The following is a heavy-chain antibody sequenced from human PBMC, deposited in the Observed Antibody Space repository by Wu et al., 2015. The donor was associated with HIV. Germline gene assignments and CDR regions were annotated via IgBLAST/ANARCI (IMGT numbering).Heavy chain of an antibody. D-gene: IGHD3-10*01. CDR2: ISTYNGKT. V-gene: IGHV1-18*01. CDR1: GYTFTTYV. J-gene: IGHJ4*02. Sequence: QVQLVQSGGEVKKPGDSVKVSCKASGYTFTTYVISWVRQAPGQGLEWMGWISTYNGKTDYTQKVQGRVTLTTDTSTSTAYMELRSLTSDDTAMYYCAVMVRGVIIRRYFDYWGQGTLVIVSS. CDR3: AVMVRGVIIRRYFDY.